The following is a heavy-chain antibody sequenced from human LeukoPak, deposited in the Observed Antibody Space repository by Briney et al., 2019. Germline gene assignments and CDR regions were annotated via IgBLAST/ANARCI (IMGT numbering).Heavy chain of an antibody. CDR2: ISGSGDTT. CDR3: AKDRVFELWFEEASPYYFDY. CDR1: GFIFSNYA. J-gene: IGHJ4*02. Sequence: GGSLRLSCATSGFIFSNYAVNWVRQAPGKGLEWVSIISGSGDTTYYAESVKGRFTISRDISKNTLYLQMNSLRAEDTAVYYCAKDRVFELWFEEASPYYFDYWGQGTLVTVSS. D-gene: IGHD3-10*01. V-gene: IGHV3-23*01.